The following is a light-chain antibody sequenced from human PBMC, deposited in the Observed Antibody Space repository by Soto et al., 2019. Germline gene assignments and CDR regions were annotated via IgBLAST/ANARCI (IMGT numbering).Light chain of an antibody. CDR1: QGISSY. J-gene: IGKJ1*01. CDR3: QQYYSYPPT. Sequence: ANRMTQSPSSFSASTGDRVTITCRASQGISSYLAWYQQKPGKAPKLLIYAASTLQSGVPSRFSGSGSGTDLTLTISSLQSEDFATYYCQQYYSYPPTFGQGTKVEIK. CDR2: AAS. V-gene: IGKV1-8*01.